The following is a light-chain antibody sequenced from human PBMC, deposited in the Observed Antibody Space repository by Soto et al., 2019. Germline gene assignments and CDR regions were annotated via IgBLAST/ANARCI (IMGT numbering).Light chain of an antibody. CDR3: GTFESTMSGNWV. V-gene: IGLV1-51*01. J-gene: IGLJ3*02. Sequence: QCVLTQPPSVSAAPGQRVTISCSRSSYNIGDNYVSWYQQLAGTAPQLLIYDTDKRPSGIPDRFSASKSGTSATLDITGLQTADEATYYCGTFESTMSGNWVFGGGTKVTVL. CDR1: SYNIGDNY. CDR2: DTD.